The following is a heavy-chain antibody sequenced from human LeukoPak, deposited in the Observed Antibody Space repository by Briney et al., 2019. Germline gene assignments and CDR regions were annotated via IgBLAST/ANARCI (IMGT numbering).Heavy chain of an antibody. D-gene: IGHD3-10*01. V-gene: IGHV3-21*01. Sequence: PGGSLRLSCAASGFTFSSYSMNWVRQAPGKGLEWVSSISSSSYIYYAGSVKGRFTISRDNAKNSLYLQMNSLRAEDTAVYYCAKGRYYPKDFFDYWGQGTLVTVSS. CDR1: GFTFSSYS. CDR2: ISSSSYI. CDR3: AKGRYYPKDFFDY. J-gene: IGHJ4*02.